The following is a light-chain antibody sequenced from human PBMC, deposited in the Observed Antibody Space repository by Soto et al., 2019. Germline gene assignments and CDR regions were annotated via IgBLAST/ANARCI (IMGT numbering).Light chain of an antibody. Sequence: DIQISQSPSSLSAWVGDRVTITCRESQSISSYLNWYQQKPGKAPKLLTYSASSLQSGVPSSSSGSGSGTDFTLTISSLQPEYFATYYCQQSYSTPWTVGQGT. CDR1: QSISSY. CDR3: QQSYSTPWT. V-gene: IGKV1-39*01. CDR2: SAS. J-gene: IGKJ1*01.